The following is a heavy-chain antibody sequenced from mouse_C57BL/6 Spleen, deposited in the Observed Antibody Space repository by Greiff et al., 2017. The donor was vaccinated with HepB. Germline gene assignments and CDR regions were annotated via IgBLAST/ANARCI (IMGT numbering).Heavy chain of an antibody. CDR1: GYTFTSYG. V-gene: IGHV1-81*01. CDR2: IYPRSGNT. J-gene: IGHJ1*03. CDR3: SRRVDGYHWYFDV. Sequence: QVQLQQSGAELARPGASVKLSCKASGYTFTSYGISWVKQRTGQGLEWIGEIYPRSGNTYYNEKFKGKATLTADKSSSTAYMALRSLTSEDSAVYFCSRRVDGYHWYFDVWGTGTTVTVSS. D-gene: IGHD2-3*01.